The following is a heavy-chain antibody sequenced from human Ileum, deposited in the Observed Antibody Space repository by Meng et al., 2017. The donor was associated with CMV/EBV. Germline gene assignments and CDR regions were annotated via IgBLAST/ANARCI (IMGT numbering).Heavy chain of an antibody. V-gene: IGHV3-23*01. CDR2: ISDNGETI. D-gene: IGHD2-2*01. CDR3: ARGASTTYFHY. J-gene: IGHJ4*02. Sequence: LSCAASGFTCSRYAMSWVRQAPGKGLEWVSSISDNGETIFYTDSVKGRFTISRDNFKNTLYLQMSSLRAEDTAIYYCARGASTTYFHYWGQGTLVTVSS. CDR1: GFTCSRYA.